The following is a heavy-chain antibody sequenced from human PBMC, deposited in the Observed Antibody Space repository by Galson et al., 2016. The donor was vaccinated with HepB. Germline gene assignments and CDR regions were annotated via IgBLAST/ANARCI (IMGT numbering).Heavy chain of an antibody. CDR2: INEDGSEE. CDR1: GFTFTDFY. V-gene: IGHV3-7*01. J-gene: IGHJ4*02. CDR3: VKEPDYDVQ. D-gene: IGHD3-22*01. Sequence: SLRLSCAASGFTFTDFYMSWIRQAPGKGLEWVANINEDGSEENYVDSVRGRFTISRDNAKNSLYLQMSRLRAGDTALYYCVKEPDYDVQWGQGTRVTVS.